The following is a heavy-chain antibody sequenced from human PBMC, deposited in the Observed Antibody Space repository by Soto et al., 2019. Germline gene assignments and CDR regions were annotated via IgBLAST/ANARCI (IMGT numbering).Heavy chain of an antibody. CDR3: ERDRAYSRFDY. V-gene: IGHV3-7*03. Sequence: GGSLRLSCAVSGFSFSSAWMTWIRQAPGKGLERVAIMNEDGSERYYVDSVKGRFTISRDNAKNALFLQMNSLRVEDTAVYFCERDRAYSRFDYWGQGSLVTVSS. CDR1: GFSFSSAW. J-gene: IGHJ4*02. D-gene: IGHD4-4*01. CDR2: MNEDGSER.